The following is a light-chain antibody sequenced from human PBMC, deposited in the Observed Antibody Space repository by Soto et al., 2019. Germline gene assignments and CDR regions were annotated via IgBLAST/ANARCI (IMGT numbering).Light chain of an antibody. Sequence: EIVLTQSPGILSLSPGERATLSCRASQTITGSYLAWYQQKPGQAPRLLIYGASIRATGIPDRFSGSGSGTDFSLTISRLDPAVFGVYSCQQYGSSPRAFGQGTKVEVK. V-gene: IGKV3-20*01. CDR2: GAS. CDR1: QTITGSY. J-gene: IGKJ1*01. CDR3: QQYGSSPRA.